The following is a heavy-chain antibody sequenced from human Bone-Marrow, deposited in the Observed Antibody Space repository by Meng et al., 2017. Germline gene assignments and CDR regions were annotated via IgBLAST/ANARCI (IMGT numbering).Heavy chain of an antibody. V-gene: IGHV4-4*02. J-gene: IGHJ4*02. CDR3: ARDGTGGSSSFYY. CDR2: IYHSGST. D-gene: IGHD6-13*01. CDR1: GGSISSSNW. Sequence: QLQLQDSGPGLVKPSRTLSLICAVLGGSISSSNWWSWVRQPPGTGLEWIGEIYHSGSTNYNPSLKSRVTISVDKSKNQFSLKLSSVTAADTAVYYCARDGTGGSSSFYYWGQGTLVTVSS.